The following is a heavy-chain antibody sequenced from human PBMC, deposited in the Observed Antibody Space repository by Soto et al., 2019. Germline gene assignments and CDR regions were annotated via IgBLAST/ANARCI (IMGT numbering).Heavy chain of an antibody. D-gene: IGHD3-10*01. J-gene: IGHJ4*02. CDR1: GGSISSDYSY. CDR2: ISYSGTT. V-gene: IGHV4-30-4*01. Sequence: QVQLQQSGPGLVKPSQTLSLTCNVSGGSISSDYSYWTWIRQPPGKALEWIGYISYSGTTHYNPSLESRVTISVDASKNQFSLKVTSVTAADTAVYYCAREKTASFNSGNYLFDCWGQGTLVIVSS. CDR3: AREKTASFNSGNYLFDC.